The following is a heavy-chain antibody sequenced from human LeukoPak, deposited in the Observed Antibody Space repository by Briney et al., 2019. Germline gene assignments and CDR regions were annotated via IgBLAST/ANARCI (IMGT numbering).Heavy chain of an antibody. D-gene: IGHD3-22*01. Sequence: ASVKVSCTASGYSFSSFGITWVRQAPGQELEWMGWISAYTGNAEYAQKFQGRVTLTTDTSTNTAYMELGSLMSDDTAVYYCARYRLSDSPINWFDPWGQGTLVTVSS. V-gene: IGHV1-18*01. CDR3: ARYRLSDSPINWFDP. CDR2: ISAYTGNA. CDR1: GYSFSSFG. J-gene: IGHJ5*02.